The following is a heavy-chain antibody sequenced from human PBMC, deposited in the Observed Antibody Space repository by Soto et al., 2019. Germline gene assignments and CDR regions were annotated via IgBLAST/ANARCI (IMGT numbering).Heavy chain of an antibody. V-gene: IGHV3-23*01. Sequence: EVQLLESGGGLVQPGGSLRLSCAASGFTFSSYAMSWVRQAPGKGLEWVSAISGSGGSTYYADSVKGRFTISRDNSKNTLYLQMNSLRAEDTAVYYCAKDPRTGEYVYSSGWKIARYFDYWGQGTLVTVSS. CDR3: AKDPRTGEYVYSSGWKIARYFDY. J-gene: IGHJ4*02. CDR2: ISGSGGST. D-gene: IGHD6-19*01. CDR1: GFTFSSYA.